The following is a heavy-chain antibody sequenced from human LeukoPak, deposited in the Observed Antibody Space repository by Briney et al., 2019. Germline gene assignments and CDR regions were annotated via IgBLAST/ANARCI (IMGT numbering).Heavy chain of an antibody. CDR2: LYSSGIT. V-gene: IGHV3-53*01. Sequence: GGSLRLSCAASGFTVSSTYMSWVRQAPGQGLEWVSLLYSSGITFYAESVQGRFTISRDNSKNTLYLQMNSLRAEDTAIYYCVRDSSSFPNYFDFWGQGTLVTVSS. CDR3: VRDSSSFPNYFDF. D-gene: IGHD3-3*02. CDR1: GFTVSSTY. J-gene: IGHJ4*02.